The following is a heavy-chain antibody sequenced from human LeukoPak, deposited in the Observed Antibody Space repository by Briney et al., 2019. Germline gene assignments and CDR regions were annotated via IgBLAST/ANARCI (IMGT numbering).Heavy chain of an antibody. CDR2: IIPILGIA. D-gene: IGHD6-19*01. J-gene: IGHJ4*02. CDR3: ARAPIAVAGITPLDY. CDR1: GGTFSSYA. V-gene: IGHV1-69*04. Sequence: ASVKVSCKASGGTFSSYAISWVRQAPGQGLEWMGRIIPILGIANYAQKFQGRVTITADKSTSTAYMELSSLRSEDTAVYYCARAPIAVAGITPLDYWGQGTLVTVSS.